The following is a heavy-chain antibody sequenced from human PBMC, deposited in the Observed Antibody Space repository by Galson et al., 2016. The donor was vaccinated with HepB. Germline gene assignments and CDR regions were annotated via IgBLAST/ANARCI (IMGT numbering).Heavy chain of an antibody. V-gene: IGHV3-48*02. J-gene: IGHJ4*02. D-gene: IGHD3-10*01. Sequence: SLRLSCAATGDTLINYSMNWVRQAPGRGLEWISYISRSSGTVYYADSVKGRFTISRGNANNSLFLQMNSLRDEDTAVYYCATDLVRGALDNWGRGTLVTVSS. CDR2: ISRSSGTV. CDR1: GDTLINYS. CDR3: ATDLVRGALDN.